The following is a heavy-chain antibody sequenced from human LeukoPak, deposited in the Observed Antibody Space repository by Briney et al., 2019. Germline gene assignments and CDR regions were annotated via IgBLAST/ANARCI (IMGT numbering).Heavy chain of an antibody. Sequence: PSETLSLTCAVYGGSFSGYYWSWIHQPPGRGLEWIGEINHSGSTNYNPSPKSRVTISVDTSKNQFSLKLSSVTAADTAVYYCARGLGGAPTTVLSWGQGTLVTVSS. CDR1: GGSFSGYY. V-gene: IGHV4-34*01. CDR3: ARGLGGAPTTVLS. J-gene: IGHJ5*02. D-gene: IGHD4-17*01. CDR2: INHSGST.